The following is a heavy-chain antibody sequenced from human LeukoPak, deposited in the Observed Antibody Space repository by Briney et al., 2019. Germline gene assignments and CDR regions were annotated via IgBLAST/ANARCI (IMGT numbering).Heavy chain of an antibody. CDR3: ARRVRGVNWFDP. CDR2: IYYSGST. CDR1: GGSISRCY. J-gene: IGHJ5*02. V-gene: IGHV4-59*08. D-gene: IGHD3-10*01. Sequence: SSETLSLTCTGSGGSISRCYWDWIRQPPGKGLWWIGYIYYSGSTNYNPSLKSRVTISVDPSKNQFPLNLRSVTAADTAVYYCARRVRGVNWFDPWGQGTLVTVSS.